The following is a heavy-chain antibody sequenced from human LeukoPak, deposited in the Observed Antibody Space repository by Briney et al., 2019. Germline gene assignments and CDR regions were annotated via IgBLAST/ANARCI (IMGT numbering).Heavy chain of an antibody. J-gene: IGHJ4*02. V-gene: IGHV3-23*01. CDR3: ARAGVYYGYAVGYYFDY. D-gene: IGHD3-10*01. CDR2: ISGSGGST. Sequence: HPGESLRLSCAAAGFTVSSYAMSWVRQARGKGLEWVSAISGSGGSTYYADSVKGRFTISRDNSKNTLYLQMNSLRAEDTAVYYCARAGVYYGYAVGYYFDYWGQGTLVTVSS. CDR1: GFTVSSYA.